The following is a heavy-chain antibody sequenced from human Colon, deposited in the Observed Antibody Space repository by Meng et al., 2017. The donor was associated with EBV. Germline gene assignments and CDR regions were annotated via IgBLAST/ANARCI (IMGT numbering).Heavy chain of an antibody. J-gene: IGHJ4*02. CDR3: ARDGTRDGDTDY. Sequence: HLQFQVAGPVLMYPPDTLSLTRTFSGGSISSTDYYWGWIRQSPGKGLEWIGNIQYSGSTSYNPSLKSRVTISVDTSKKQFSLKLSSVTVADTAVYYCARDGTRDGDTDYWGQGTLVTVSS. V-gene: IGHV4-39*07. CDR2: IQYSGST. CDR1: GGSISSTDYY. D-gene: IGHD4-17*01.